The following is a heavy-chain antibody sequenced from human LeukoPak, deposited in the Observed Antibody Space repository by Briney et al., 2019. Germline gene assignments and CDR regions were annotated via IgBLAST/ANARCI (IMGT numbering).Heavy chain of an antibody. D-gene: IGHD6-19*01. Sequence: GGSLRLSCAASGFTFSSYSMNWVRQAPGKGLEWVSYISSSSSTIYYADSVKGRFTISRDNAKNSLYLQMNSLRAKDTAVYYCARGEQWLTPSPHGMDVWGQGTTVTVSS. CDR3: ARGEQWLTPSPHGMDV. CDR2: ISSSSSTI. V-gene: IGHV3-48*01. J-gene: IGHJ6*02. CDR1: GFTFSSYS.